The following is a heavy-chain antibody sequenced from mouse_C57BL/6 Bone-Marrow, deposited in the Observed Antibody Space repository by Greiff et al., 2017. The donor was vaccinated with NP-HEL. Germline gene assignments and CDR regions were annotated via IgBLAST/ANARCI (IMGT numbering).Heavy chain of an antibody. Sequence: VQLQQSGAELVRPGASVKLSCTASGFNIKDDYMHWVKQRPEQGLEWIGWIDPENGDTEYASKFQGKATITADTSSNTAYLQLSSLTSEDTAVYCCTTDDYGWYFDVWGTGTTVTVSS. V-gene: IGHV14-4*01. CDR2: IDPENGDT. CDR3: TTDDYGWYFDV. D-gene: IGHD2-4*01. CDR1: GFNIKDDY. J-gene: IGHJ1*03.